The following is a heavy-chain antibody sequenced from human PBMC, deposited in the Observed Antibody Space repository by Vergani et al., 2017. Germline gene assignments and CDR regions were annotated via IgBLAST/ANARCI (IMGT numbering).Heavy chain of an antibody. V-gene: IGHV3-30*18. CDR1: GFSFSSHA. J-gene: IGHJ5*02. CDR2: ISNDGSKK. D-gene: IGHD2-8*01. CDR3: AKAYSVASGILLHYIYIDP. Sequence: QVQLAESGGGRVQPERSLRLSCAASGFSFSSHAIHWVRQAPGKVLEWGAVISNDGSKKYYADSVKGRFTISRDNSKNTLDLQMKSLRTQDTAVYYCAKAYSVASGILLHYIYIDPWGQGTTVTVSA.